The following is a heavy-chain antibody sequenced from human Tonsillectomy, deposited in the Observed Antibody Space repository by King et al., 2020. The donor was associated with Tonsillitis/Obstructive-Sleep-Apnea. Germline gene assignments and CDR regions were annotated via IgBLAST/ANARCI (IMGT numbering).Heavy chain of an antibody. CDR2: IYWDDDK. V-gene: IGHV2-5*02. CDR3: AHSVRCSSTSCYGDYYYSYYYMDV. D-gene: IGHD2-2*01. J-gene: IGHJ6*03. CDR1: GFSLSTSGVG. Sequence: ITLKESGPTLVKPTQTLTLTCTFSGFSLSTSGVGVGWIRQPPGKALELLALIYWDDDKRYSPSLKSRLTITKDTSKNQVVLTMTKMDPVDTAKYYCAHSVRCSSTSCYGDYYYSYYYMDVWGKGTTVTVSS.